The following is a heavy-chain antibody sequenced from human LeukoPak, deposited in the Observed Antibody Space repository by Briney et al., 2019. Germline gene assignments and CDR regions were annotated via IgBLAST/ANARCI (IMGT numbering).Heavy chain of an antibody. D-gene: IGHD3-10*01. CDR3: ASRTGSGSSYI. CDR1: GYTFTGYY. Sequence: ASVKVSCKASGYTFTGYYIHWLRQAPGQGLEWMGWISPNSGVTHSSQKFQGRVTMTRDTSINTAYMELSSLRSDDTAVYYCASRTGSGSSYIWGQGTLVTVSS. J-gene: IGHJ4*02. V-gene: IGHV1-2*02. CDR2: ISPNSGVT.